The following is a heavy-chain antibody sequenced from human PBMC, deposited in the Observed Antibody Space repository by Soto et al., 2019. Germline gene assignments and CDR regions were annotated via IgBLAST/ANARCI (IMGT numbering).Heavy chain of an antibody. CDR3: AKKNPHGDSNKAWLDP. D-gene: IGHD2-8*01. Sequence: QVQLLQSGAELREPGSSVRISCTPSGGTFVSSAFAWVRQAPGGKLEWMGGIIPILRSTKYAEKFLGRLTIRADDSSRTPYLELSSLTFDDTAVYFCAKKNPHGDSNKAWLDPWGQGTLVTVST. J-gene: IGHJ5*02. V-gene: IGHV1-69*01. CDR2: IIPILRST. CDR1: GGTFVSSA.